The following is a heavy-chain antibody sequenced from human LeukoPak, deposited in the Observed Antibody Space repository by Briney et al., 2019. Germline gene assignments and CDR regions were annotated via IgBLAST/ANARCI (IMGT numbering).Heavy chain of an antibody. CDR3: ARHYPNHYGDASDY. Sequence: SETLSLTCTVSGGSISSYYWIWIRQPPGRGLEWIGYIYYTGSTTYNPSLKSRLTISVDTSKSQFSLKLNSVTAADTAVYYCARHYPNHYGDASDYWGQGTLVTVSS. V-gene: IGHV4-59*08. CDR1: GGSISSYY. D-gene: IGHD4-17*01. CDR2: IYYTGST. J-gene: IGHJ4*02.